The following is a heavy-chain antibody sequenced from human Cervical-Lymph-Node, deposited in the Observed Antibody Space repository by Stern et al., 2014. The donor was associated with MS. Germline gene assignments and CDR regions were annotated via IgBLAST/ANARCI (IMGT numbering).Heavy chain of an antibody. V-gene: IGHV7-4-1*02. J-gene: IGHJ4*02. Sequence: HVQLVQSGSELKKPGASVKVSCKASGYNLTTFAINWVRQAPGQGLEWMGWINTKTGNPTFAQGFTGRFVFSLDASINTAYLQIISLKAEDSAVYYCATWGAGSSPPLFYWGQGTLVTVSS. CDR1: GYNLTTFA. CDR2: INTKTGNP. D-gene: IGHD6-6*01. CDR3: ATWGAGSSPPLFY.